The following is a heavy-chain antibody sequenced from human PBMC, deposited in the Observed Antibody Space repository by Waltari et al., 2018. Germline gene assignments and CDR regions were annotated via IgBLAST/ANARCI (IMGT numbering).Heavy chain of an antibody. V-gene: IGHV3-23*01. J-gene: IGHJ4*02. D-gene: IGHD5-12*01. CDR3: AKAIRDGYNK. CDR2: IIESDGRT. Sequence: EVQLLESGGGLVQPGGSLRLSCAASGFPFSSYAMSWVRQAPGKGREWVSGIIESDGRTYYADSVKGRFTISRDNSKNTLYLQMNSLRAEDTAVYYCAKAIRDGYNKWGQGTLVTVSS. CDR1: GFPFSSYA.